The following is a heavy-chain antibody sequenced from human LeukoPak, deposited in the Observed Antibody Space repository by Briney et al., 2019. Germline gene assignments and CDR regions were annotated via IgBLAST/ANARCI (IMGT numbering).Heavy chain of an antibody. CDR3: AKSKYYDILTGEVYFDY. CDR1: GFTFDDYT. Sequence: GGSLTLSCAASGFTFDDYTMHWVRQAPGKGLEWVSLISWDGGSTYYADSVKGRFTISRDNSKNSLYLQMNSLRAEDTALYYCAKSKYYDILTGEVYFDYWGQGTLVTVSS. D-gene: IGHD3-9*01. J-gene: IGHJ4*02. V-gene: IGHV3-43*01. CDR2: ISWDGGST.